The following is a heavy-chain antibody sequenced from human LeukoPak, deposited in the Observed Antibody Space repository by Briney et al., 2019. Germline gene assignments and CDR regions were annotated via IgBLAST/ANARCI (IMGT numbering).Heavy chain of an antibody. V-gene: IGHV3-48*03. CDR2: ISSSGSTI. CDR1: GFTFSSYE. D-gene: IGHD3-10*01. CDR3: ARRVWFGELLT. J-gene: IGHJ4*02. Sequence: GSLRLSCAASGFTFSSYEMNWVRQAPGKGLEWVSYISSSGSTIYYADSVKGRFTISRDNAKNSLYLQMNSLRAEDTAVYYCARRVWFGELLTWGQGTLVTVSS.